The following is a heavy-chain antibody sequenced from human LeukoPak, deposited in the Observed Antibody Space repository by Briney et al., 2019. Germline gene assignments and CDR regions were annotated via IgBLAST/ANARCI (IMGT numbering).Heavy chain of an antibody. CDR1: GFSVGSNY. CDR2: IYSGDNT. V-gene: IGHV3-53*01. Sequence: GGSLRLSCAASGFSVGSNYMTWVRQAPGKGLEWVSVIYSGDNTYYADSVKGRFTISRDISKSTLCLQMNSLRAEDTATYYCARDTGSGYCSGGRCRGAFDIWGQGTTVTVSS. J-gene: IGHJ3*02. CDR3: ARDTGSGYCSGGRCRGAFDI. D-gene: IGHD2-15*01.